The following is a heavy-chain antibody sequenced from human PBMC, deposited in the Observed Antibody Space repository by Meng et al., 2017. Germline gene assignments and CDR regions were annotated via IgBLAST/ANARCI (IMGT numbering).Heavy chain of an antibody. CDR1: GGSVSSGIYY. J-gene: IGHJ4*02. D-gene: IGHD1-7*01. Sequence: GRLAGAGTGMVRPSETLSLSCTVSGGSVSSGIYYWSWIRQPPGKGLEWIGYIYYSGSTNYNPSLKSRVTISVDTSKNQFSLKLSSVTAADTAVYYCARVKITGTTRSIDYWGQGTLVTVSS. CDR3: ARVKITGTTRSIDY. V-gene: IGHV4-61*01. CDR2: IYYSGST.